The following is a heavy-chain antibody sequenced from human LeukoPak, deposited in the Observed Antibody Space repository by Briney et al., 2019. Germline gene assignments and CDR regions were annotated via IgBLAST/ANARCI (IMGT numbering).Heavy chain of an antibody. J-gene: IGHJ4*02. CDR2: ISYDGSNK. CDR1: GCTFSRYA. CDR3: AREPGHYFDY. V-gene: IGHV3-30-3*01. Sequence: GRSLRLSCAAFGCTFSRYAMHWVRQAPGKGLEWVAVISYDGSNKYYADSVKGRFTISRDNSKNTLYLQMNSLRAEDTAVYYCAREPGHYFDYWGQGTLVTVSS. D-gene: IGHD1-14*01.